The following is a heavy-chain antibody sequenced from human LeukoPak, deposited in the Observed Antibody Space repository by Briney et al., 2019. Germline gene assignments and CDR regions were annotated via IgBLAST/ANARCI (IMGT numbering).Heavy chain of an antibody. CDR1: GYTFTGYY. CDR2: INPNSGGT. CDR3: ARAHSSSSGYYYYYYMDV. D-gene: IGHD6-6*01. V-gene: IGHV1-2*06. Sequence: GASVKVSCKASGYTFTGYYMHWVRQAPGQGLEWMGRINPNSGGTNYAQKFQGRATMTRDTSISTAYMELSRLRSDDTAVYYCARAHSSSSGYYYYYYMDVWGKGTTVTVSS. J-gene: IGHJ6*03.